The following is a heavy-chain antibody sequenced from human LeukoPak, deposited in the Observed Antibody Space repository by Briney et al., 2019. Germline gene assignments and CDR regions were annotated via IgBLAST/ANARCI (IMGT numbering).Heavy chain of an antibody. V-gene: IGHV4-61*01. J-gene: IGHJ2*01. CDR3: ARRGQRYWHFDL. D-gene: IGHD6-25*01. CDR2: ISYSGST. CDR1: GGSVSSGFYY. Sequence: SETLSLTCTVSGGSVSSGFYYWSWIRQPPGKGLEWIGYISYSGSTDYNYSLKGRATISADTSKNQLSLKVNSVTDADTAVYYCARRGQRYWHFDLWGRGTLVSASS.